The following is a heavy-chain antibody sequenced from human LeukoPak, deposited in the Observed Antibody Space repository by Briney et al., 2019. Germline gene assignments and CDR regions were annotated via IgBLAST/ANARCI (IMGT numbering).Heavy chain of an antibody. V-gene: IGHV3-74*01. CDR3: IKDKSGWDDY. Sequence: GGSLRLSCAASGFTFSSYWMHWVRQAPGKGLVWVARITPDGSGTCYADSVRGRFTVSRENAKNTLYLQMNSLRDEDTAVYYCIKDKSGWDDYWGQGTLVTVSS. CDR2: ITPDGSGT. J-gene: IGHJ4*02. D-gene: IGHD3-3*01. CDR1: GFTFSSYW.